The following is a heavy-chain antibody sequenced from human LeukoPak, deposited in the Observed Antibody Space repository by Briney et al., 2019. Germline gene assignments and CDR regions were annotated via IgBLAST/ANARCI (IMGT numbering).Heavy chain of an antibody. CDR3: ARGRRHSGDY. V-gene: IGHV4-34*01. CDR2: INHSGST. J-gene: IGHJ4*02. CDR1: GGSFSGYY. Sequence: SETLSLTCAAYGGSFSGYYWSWIRQPPGRGLEWIGEINHSGSTNYNPSLKSRVTISVDTSKNQFSLKLSSVTAADTAVYYCARGRRHSGDYWGQGTLVTVSS. D-gene: IGHD3-10*01.